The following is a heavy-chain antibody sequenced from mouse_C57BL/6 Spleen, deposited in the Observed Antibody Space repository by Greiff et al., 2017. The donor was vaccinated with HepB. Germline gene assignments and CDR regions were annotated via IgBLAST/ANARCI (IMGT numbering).Heavy chain of an antibody. CDR1: GYAFSSSW. CDR3: ARFYDYDVEFAY. CDR2: IYPGDGDT. J-gene: IGHJ3*01. D-gene: IGHD2-4*01. Sequence: QVQLKQSGPELVKPGASVKISCKASGYAFSSSWMNWVKQRPGKGLEWIGRIYPGDGDTNYNGKFKGKATLTADKSSSTAYMQLSSLTSEDSAVYFCARFYDYDVEFAYWGQGTLVTVSA. V-gene: IGHV1-82*01.